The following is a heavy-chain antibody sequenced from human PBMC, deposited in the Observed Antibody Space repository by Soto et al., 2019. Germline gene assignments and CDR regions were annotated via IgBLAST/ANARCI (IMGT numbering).Heavy chain of an antibody. D-gene: IGHD2-15*01. CDR1: GYTFTRYT. V-gene: IGHV1-3*01. J-gene: IGHJ5*02. CDR3: ARGIATGQLDP. Sequence: ASVKVSCKASGYTFTRYTMNWVRQAPGQRLAWMGWINPDNGNKKSSQKFQDRVIITRDTSASTAYMDLSSLRSEDTAVYYCARGIATGQLDPWGQGTLVTSPQ. CDR2: INPDNGNK.